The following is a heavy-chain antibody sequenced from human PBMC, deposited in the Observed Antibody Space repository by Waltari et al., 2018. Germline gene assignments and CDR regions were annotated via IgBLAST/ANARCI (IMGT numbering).Heavy chain of an antibody. Sequence: QVQLQESGPGLVKPSQTLSLTCTVSGGSISSGSYYWRWIRQPAGKGLEWIGRIYTSGSTNYNPSLKSRVTISVDTSKNQFSLKLSSVTAADTAVYYCARGRTGGIAVAGKRHYYYGMDVWGQGTTVTVSS. CDR2: IYTSGST. CDR3: ARGRTGGIAVAGKRHYYYGMDV. V-gene: IGHV4-61*02. J-gene: IGHJ6*02. CDR1: GGSISSGSYY. D-gene: IGHD6-19*01.